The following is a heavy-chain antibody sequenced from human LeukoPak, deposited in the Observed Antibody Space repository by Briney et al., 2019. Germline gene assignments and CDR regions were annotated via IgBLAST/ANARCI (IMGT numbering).Heavy chain of an antibody. V-gene: IGHV3-48*01. J-gene: IGHJ5*02. CDR1: GFTLSSYS. D-gene: IGHD5-12*01. CDR3: ASRGGYSGRNRLSRGWFDP. CDR2: ISPSTTI. Sequence: PGGSLRLSCGVSGFTLSSYSMNWVRQAPGKGLEWISYISPSTTIYYADSVKGRFTISRDNAQNSLYLLMNSLRAEDTAVYYCASRGGYSGRNRLSRGWFDPWGQGTLVTVSS.